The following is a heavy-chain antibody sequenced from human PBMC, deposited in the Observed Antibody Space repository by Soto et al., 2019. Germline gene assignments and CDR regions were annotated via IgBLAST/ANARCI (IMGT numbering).Heavy chain of an antibody. D-gene: IGHD3-22*01. Sequence: QVQLVQSGAEVKKPGASVKVSCKASNYTFSSYGINWVRQAPGQGLEWMGWISVNNGNTNSAQRFQGRFTMTADTSTTTASMEWWNLTSDDSAVYYGARGKRYYDISGYFYSDYWGQGTGVTVSS. V-gene: IGHV1-18*01. CDR1: NYTFSSYG. J-gene: IGHJ4*02. CDR2: ISVNNGNT. CDR3: ARGKRYYDISGYFYSDY.